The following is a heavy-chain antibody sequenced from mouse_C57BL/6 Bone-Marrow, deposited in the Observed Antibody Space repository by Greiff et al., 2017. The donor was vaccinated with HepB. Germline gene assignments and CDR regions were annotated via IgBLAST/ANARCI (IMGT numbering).Heavy chain of an antibody. D-gene: IGHD3-1*01. CDR3: ASSGYSNYFDY. V-gene: IGHV1-53*01. J-gene: IGHJ2*01. Sequence: QVQLQQPGAELVKPGASVKLSCKASGYTFTSYWMQWVKQRPGQGLEWIGNINPSNGGTNYNEKFKSKATLTVDKSSSTAYMQLSSLTSEDSAVYYCASSGYSNYFDYWGQGTTLTVSS. CDR1: GYTFTSYW. CDR2: INPSNGGT.